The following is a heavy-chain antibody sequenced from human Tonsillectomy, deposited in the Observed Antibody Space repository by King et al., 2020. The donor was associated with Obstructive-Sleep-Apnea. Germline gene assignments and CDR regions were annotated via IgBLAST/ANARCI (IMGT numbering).Heavy chain of an antibody. CDR3: AKDTGGQQQLVSYYYYYYGMDV. V-gene: IGHV3-30*18. J-gene: IGHJ6*02. D-gene: IGHD6-13*01. CDR1: GFTFSSYG. CDR2: ISYDGSNK. Sequence: VQLVESGGGVVQPGRSLRLSCAASGFTFSSYGMHWVRQAPGKGLEWVAVISYDGSNKYYADSVKGRFTISRDNSKNTLYLQMNSLRAEDTAVYYCAKDTGGQQQLVSYYYYYYGMDVWGQGTTVTVSS.